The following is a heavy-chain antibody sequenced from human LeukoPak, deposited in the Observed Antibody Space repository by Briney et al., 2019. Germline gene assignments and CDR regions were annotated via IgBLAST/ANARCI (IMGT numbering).Heavy chain of an antibody. D-gene: IGHD3-22*01. V-gene: IGHV1-18*04. Sequence: ASVKVSCKASGYTFTSYYMHWVRQAPGQGLEWMGWISAYNGNTNYAQKLQGRVTMTTDTSTSTAYMELRSLRSDDTAVYYCARGTYYYDSSGYYYAPVADYWGQGTLVTVSS. J-gene: IGHJ4*02. CDR1: GYTFTSYY. CDR2: ISAYNGNT. CDR3: ARGTYYYDSSGYYYAPVADY.